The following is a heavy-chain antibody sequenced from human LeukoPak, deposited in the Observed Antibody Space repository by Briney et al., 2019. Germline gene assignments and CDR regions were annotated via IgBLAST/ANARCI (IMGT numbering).Heavy chain of an antibody. J-gene: IGHJ4*02. Sequence: GGSLRLSCAASGFTFSSYWMSWVRQAPGKGLEWVANIKQDGSEEVYVDSVKGRFTISRDNSKNTLYLQMNSLRAEDTAVYYCARPVGLRGSYLGHFDYWGQGTLVTVSS. CDR1: GFTFSSYW. CDR2: IKQDGSEE. D-gene: IGHD5-18*01. CDR3: ARPVGLRGSYLGHFDY. V-gene: IGHV3-7*02.